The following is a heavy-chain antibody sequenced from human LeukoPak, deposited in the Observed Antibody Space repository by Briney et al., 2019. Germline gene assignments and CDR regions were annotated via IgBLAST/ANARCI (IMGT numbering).Heavy chain of an antibody. CDR1: GVNFSSYW. J-gene: IGHJ5*02. V-gene: IGHV3-7*01. D-gene: IGHD3-10*01. CDR3: ARGGYGSGSYPGLFDP. Sequence: PGGSLRLSCAVSGVNFSSYWMSWVRQAPGKGLEWVANIKQDGSEEYYVDSVKGRFTISTDNAKNSLYLQMNSLRAEDTAVYYCARGGYGSGSYPGLFDPWGQGTLVTVSS. CDR2: IKQDGSEE.